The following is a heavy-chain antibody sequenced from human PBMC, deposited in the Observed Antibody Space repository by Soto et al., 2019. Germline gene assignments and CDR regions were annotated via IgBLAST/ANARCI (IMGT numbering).Heavy chain of an antibody. CDR3: ASVRVFNTPGAFDI. Sequence: SETLSLTCTVSGGSISSSSYYWGWIRQPPGKGLEWIGSIYYSGSTYYNPSLKSRVTISVDTSKNQFSLKLSSVTAADTAVYYCASVRVFNTPGAFDIWGQGTMVTVSS. J-gene: IGHJ3*02. V-gene: IGHV4-39*01. CDR2: IYYSGST. CDR1: GGSISSSSYY. D-gene: IGHD2-8*01.